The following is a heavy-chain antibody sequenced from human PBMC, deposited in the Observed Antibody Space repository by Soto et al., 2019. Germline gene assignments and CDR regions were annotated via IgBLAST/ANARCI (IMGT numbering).Heavy chain of an antibody. V-gene: IGHV4-59*01. Sequence: PSETLSLTCTVSGVSSGDYDCSWIRQKPGKGLEWIGYIYYTGSTTGSTDYNPSLKSRVTVSVDSSKNQFSLKLTSVTAADTAVYYCARGRAVAGAALFDYWGQGILVTVSS. CDR1: GVSSGDYD. J-gene: IGHJ4*02. CDR3: ARGRAVAGAALFDY. CDR2: IYYTGST. D-gene: IGHD6-19*01.